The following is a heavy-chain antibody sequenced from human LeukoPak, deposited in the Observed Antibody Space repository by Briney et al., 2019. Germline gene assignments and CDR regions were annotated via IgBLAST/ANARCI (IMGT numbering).Heavy chain of an antibody. CDR3: ARDPYGDYVNYQLAGDHFDY. CDR1: GFTFSDYY. Sequence: TGGSLRLSCAASGFTFSDYYMSWIRQAPGKGLEWISYISSSGDTIFYADSVKGRFTISRDNAKNSLYLQMNSLRADDTAVYYCARDPYGDYVNYQLAGDHFDYWGQGTLVTVSS. J-gene: IGHJ4*02. D-gene: IGHD4-17*01. V-gene: IGHV3-11*04. CDR2: ISSSGDTI.